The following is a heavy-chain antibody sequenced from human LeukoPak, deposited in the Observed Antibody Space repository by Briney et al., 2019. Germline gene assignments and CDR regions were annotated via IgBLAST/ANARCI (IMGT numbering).Heavy chain of an antibody. V-gene: IGHV3-15*01. D-gene: IGHD3-9*01. Sequence: GGSLRLSCAASGFTFSNAWMSWVRQAPGKGLEWVGRIKSKTDGGTTDYAAPVKGRFTISRDDSKNTLYLQMNSLKTEDTAVYYCTTDPTDISTGYSFYYGMDVWGQGTTVTVSS. CDR1: GFTFSNAW. CDR2: IKSKTDGGTT. CDR3: TTDPTDISTGYSFYYGMDV. J-gene: IGHJ6*02.